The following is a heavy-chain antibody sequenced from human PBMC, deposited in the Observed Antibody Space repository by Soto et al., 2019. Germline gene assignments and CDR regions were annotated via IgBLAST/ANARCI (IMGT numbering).Heavy chain of an antibody. CDR1: GFTFSSYA. J-gene: IGHJ4*02. Sequence: PGGSLRLSCAASGFTFSSYAMHWVRQAPGKGLEWVAVISYDGSNKYYADSVKGRFTISRDNSKNTLYLQMNSLRAEDTAVYYCAKDRSMDYYDSSGYYYSFDYWGQGTLVTVSS. D-gene: IGHD3-22*01. V-gene: IGHV3-30-3*01. CDR2: ISYDGSNK. CDR3: AKDRSMDYYDSSGYYYSFDY.